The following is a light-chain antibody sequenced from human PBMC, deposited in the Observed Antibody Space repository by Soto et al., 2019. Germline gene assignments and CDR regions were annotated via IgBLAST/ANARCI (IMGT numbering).Light chain of an antibody. V-gene: IGKV1-5*01. CDR1: QSIRSW. CDR3: QQYESYSPLT. CDR2: DAY. J-gene: IGKJ4*01. Sequence: IQMTQSSSILSASVGDRVTITCRASQSIRSWLAWYQQKPGKAPKLLIYDAYSLESGVPSRFSGRRSGTEFTLTIACLQPEHFATYCCQQYESYSPLTFGGGTKVDIK.